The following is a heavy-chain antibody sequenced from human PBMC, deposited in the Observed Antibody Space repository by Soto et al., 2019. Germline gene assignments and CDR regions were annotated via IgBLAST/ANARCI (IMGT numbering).Heavy chain of an antibody. CDR2: ISYDGSNK. V-gene: IGHV3-30-3*01. D-gene: IGHD3-10*01. Sequence: QVQLVESGGGVVQPGRSLRLSCAASGFTFSSYAMHWVRQAPGKGLEWVAVISYDGSNKYYADSVKGRFTISRDNSKNTLYLQMNSLRAEDTAVYYCARAYGTMVRGVVGVLWGQGTLVTFSS. CDR1: GFTFSSYA. CDR3: ARAYGTMVRGVVGVL. J-gene: IGHJ4*02.